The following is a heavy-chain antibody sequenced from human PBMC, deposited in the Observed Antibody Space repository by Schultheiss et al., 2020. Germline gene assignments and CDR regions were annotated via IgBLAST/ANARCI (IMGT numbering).Heavy chain of an antibody. D-gene: IGHD1-26*01. CDR3: SKDVGEMVGATSH. CDR1: GFMFGDYV. V-gene: IGHV3-23*03. CDR2: IYSGGST. Sequence: GGSLRLSCTASGFMFGDYVMNWVRQAPGKGLEWVSVIYSGGSTYYADSVKGRFTISRDNSKNTLYLQMNSLRGEDTALYYCSKDVGEMVGATSHWGQGTLVTVSS. J-gene: IGHJ4*02.